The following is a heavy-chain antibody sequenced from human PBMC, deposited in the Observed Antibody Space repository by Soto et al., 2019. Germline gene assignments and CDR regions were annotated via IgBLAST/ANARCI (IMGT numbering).Heavy chain of an antibody. CDR2: ISWNSGSI. Sequence: GGSLRLSCAASGFTFSNAWMNWVRQAPGKGLEWVSGISWNSGSIGYADSVKGRFTISRDNAKNSLYLQMNSLRAEDTALYYCAKGPATVHFDYWGQGTLVTVSS. D-gene: IGHD5-18*01. V-gene: IGHV3-9*01. J-gene: IGHJ4*02. CDR3: AKGPATVHFDY. CDR1: GFTFSNAW.